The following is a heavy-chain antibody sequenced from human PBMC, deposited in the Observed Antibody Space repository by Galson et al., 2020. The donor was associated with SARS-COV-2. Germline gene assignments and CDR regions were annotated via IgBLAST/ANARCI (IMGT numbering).Heavy chain of an antibody. CDR3: ARALTTPYGESYGPFDY. V-gene: IGHV3-33*01. CDR1: GFTFSSYG. CDR2: IWYDGSNK. Sequence: GGSLRLSCAASGFTFSSYGMHWVRQAPGKGLEWVAVIWYDGSNKYYADSVKGRFTISGDNSKNTLYLQMNSLRAEDTAVYYCARALTTPYGESYGPFDYWSQGTLVTVSS. D-gene: IGHD1-26*01. J-gene: IGHJ4*02.